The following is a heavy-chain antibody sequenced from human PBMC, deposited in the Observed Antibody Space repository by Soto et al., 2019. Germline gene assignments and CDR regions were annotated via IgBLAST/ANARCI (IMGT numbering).Heavy chain of an antibody. CDR2: ISGSGGST. Sequence: GGSLRLSCAASGFTFSSYAMSWVRQAPGKGLEWVSAISGSGGSTYYADSVKGRFTISRDNSKNTLYLQMNSLRAEDTAVYYCAKDPGYSSGWYHWFDPWGQGTLVPVSS. V-gene: IGHV3-23*01. D-gene: IGHD6-19*01. CDR3: AKDPGYSSGWYHWFDP. CDR1: GFTFSSYA. J-gene: IGHJ5*02.